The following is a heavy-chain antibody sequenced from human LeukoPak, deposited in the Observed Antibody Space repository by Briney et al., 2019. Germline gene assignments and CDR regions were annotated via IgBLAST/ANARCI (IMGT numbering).Heavy chain of an antibody. J-gene: IGHJ5*02. CDR1: GGSISSGGYS. CDR2: IYHSGST. D-gene: IGHD3-9*01. CDR3: ARGRRYDILTGYYNGGNWFDP. V-gene: IGHV4-30-2*01. Sequence: SETLSLTCAVSGGSISSGGYSWSWIRQPPGKGLEWIGYIYHSGSTYYNPSLKSRVTISVDRSKNQFSLKLSSVTAADTAVYYCARGRRYDILTGYYNGGNWFDPWGQGTLVTVSS.